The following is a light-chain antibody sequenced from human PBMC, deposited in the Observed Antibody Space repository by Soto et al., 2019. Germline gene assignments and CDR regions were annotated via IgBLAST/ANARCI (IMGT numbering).Light chain of an antibody. CDR2: DVS. CDR3: QQYNGYSRT. Sequence: DIHMTQSPAALSASVGDRVTITCRASQSIGDSLAWYQQKPGKAPYLLISDVSSLERGVPSRFSGSGSGTEFTLTISSMQPDDFATFYCQQYNGYSRTFGQGTKVDIK. CDR1: QSIGDS. V-gene: IGKV1-5*01. J-gene: IGKJ1*01.